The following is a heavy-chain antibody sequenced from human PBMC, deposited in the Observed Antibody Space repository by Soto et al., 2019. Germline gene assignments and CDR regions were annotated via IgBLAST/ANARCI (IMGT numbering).Heavy chain of an antibody. V-gene: IGHV3-30*18. J-gene: IGHJ4*02. CDR2: VSHDGRNS. CDR1: GFTFSDYA. CDR3: AKGGRQWLVTSDFNY. D-gene: IGHD6-19*01. Sequence: VQLVESGGGVVQPGRSLRLSCAASGFTFSDYAMDWVRQAPGKGLEWVAVVSHDGRNSHYADSVKGRFTISRDSSKNTVSLEMTSLRAEDTAVYYCAKGGRQWLVTSDFNYWGQGALVTVSS.